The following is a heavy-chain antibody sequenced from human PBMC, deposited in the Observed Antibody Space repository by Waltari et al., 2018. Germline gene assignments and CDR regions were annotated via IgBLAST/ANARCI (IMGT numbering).Heavy chain of an antibody. D-gene: IGHD3-9*01. CDR3: ARGGYFDWLSRFDY. J-gene: IGHJ4*02. CDR1: GFTFSSYE. V-gene: IGHV3-48*03. Sequence: EVQLVESGGGLVQPGGSLRLSCTASGFTFSSYEMNGVRQAPGKGWGWASYIMRGGRTIYYADPMKGRFTISRDNAKNTVYLQMNSLRAEDTAVYYCARGGYFDWLSRFDYWGQGTLVTVSS. CDR2: IMRGGRTI.